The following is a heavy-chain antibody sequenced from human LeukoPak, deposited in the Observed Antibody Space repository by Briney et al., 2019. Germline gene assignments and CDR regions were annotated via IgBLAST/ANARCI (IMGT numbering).Heavy chain of an antibody. D-gene: IGHD4-17*01. J-gene: IGHJ4*02. CDR3: AGDNYDYGDYYFDY. V-gene: IGHV3-21*01. Sequence: GGSLRLSCAVSGFTFSTYGMNWLRQAPGKGLEWVSFISSGSRSIYYADSVKGRFTISRDNAKNSLSLQMNSLRTEDTAVYYCAGDNYDYGDYYFDYWGQGTLVTVSS. CDR1: GFTFSTYG. CDR2: ISSGSRSI.